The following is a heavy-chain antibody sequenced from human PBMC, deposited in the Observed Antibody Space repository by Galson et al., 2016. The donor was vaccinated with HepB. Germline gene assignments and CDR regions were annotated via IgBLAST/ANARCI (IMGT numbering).Heavy chain of an antibody. J-gene: IGHJ5*02. CDR3: AHRLSTVGGFDP. V-gene: IGHV2-5*02. CDR1: GFSLSPSEVA. Sequence: PALVKPTQTLTLTCTFSGFSLSPSEVAVGWIRQPPGKALEWLALIYWDDDKRYNASLKSRLTVNKDTPKNQVVLKMTNMDPVDTGTYYCAHRLSTVGGFDPWGQGTLVTVSS. CDR2: IYWDDDK. D-gene: IGHD1-26*01.